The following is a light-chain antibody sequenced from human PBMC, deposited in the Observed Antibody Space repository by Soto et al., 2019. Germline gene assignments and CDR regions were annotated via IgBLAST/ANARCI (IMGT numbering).Light chain of an antibody. CDR1: QSISSTF. Sequence: ELVLTQSPGTLPLSPGEGATLSCRASQSISSTFLAWYQHKPGQAPRVLIYGASRRAAGIPDRFSGSGSGTDFTLTIRRLEPEDFAVYYCQQYESSWTFGQGTKVEMK. J-gene: IGKJ1*01. CDR2: GAS. CDR3: QQYESSWT. V-gene: IGKV3-20*01.